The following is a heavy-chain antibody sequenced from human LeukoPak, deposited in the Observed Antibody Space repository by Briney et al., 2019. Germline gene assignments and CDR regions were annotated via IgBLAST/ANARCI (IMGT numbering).Heavy chain of an antibody. CDR1: GGSISSSSSY. D-gene: IGHD2-2*01. CDR2: IYYSGST. V-gene: IGHV4-39*01. J-gene: IGHJ4*02. Sequence: PPETLSLTCTVSGGSISSSSSYWGWIRQPPGKGLEGFGSIYYSGSTYYNPSLKSRVTISVDTSKNQFSLKLSSVTAADTAVYYCARCVVPAALIYWGQGTLVTVCS. CDR3: ARCVVPAALIY.